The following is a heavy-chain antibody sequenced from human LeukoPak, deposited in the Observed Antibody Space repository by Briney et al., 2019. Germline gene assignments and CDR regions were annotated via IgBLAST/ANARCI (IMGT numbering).Heavy chain of an antibody. Sequence: PGGSLRLSCAASGFTFSSYSMNWVRQAPGKGLEWVSSISTSSSYIYYADSVKGRFTISRDNSKNTLYLQMNSLRAEDTAVYYCAKDVSGSYGKHDYWGQGTLVTVSS. V-gene: IGHV3-21*04. J-gene: IGHJ4*02. CDR3: AKDVSGSYGKHDY. CDR2: ISTSSSYI. D-gene: IGHD1-26*01. CDR1: GFTFSSYS.